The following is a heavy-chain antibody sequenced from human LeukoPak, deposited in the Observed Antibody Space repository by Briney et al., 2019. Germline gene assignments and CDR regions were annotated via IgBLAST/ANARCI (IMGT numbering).Heavy chain of an antibody. CDR3: ARVTYDRGWYYFDY. Sequence: ASVKVSCKASGGTFSSYAISWVRQAPGQGLEWMGGIIPIFGTANYAQKFQGRVTITTDESTSTAYMELSSLGSEDTAVYYCARVTYDRGWYYFDYWGQGTLVTVSS. CDR2: IIPIFGTA. J-gene: IGHJ4*02. D-gene: IGHD6-19*01. V-gene: IGHV1-69*05. CDR1: GGTFSSYA.